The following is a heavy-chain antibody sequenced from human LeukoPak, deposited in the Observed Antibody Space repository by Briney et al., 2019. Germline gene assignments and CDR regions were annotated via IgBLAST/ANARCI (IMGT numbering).Heavy chain of an antibody. D-gene: IGHD3-16*01. CDR1: GFTFNKYW. CDR2: IKEDGSEK. CDR3: ARADYDYVWGSYSTPDY. Sequence: GGSLRLSCGASGFTFNKYWMNWVRQAPGKGLEWVANIKEDGSEKNYVDSVKGRFTISRDNARNSLYLQMSSLRAEDTAVYYCARADYDYVWGSYSTPDYWGQGTLVTVSS. V-gene: IGHV3-7*01. J-gene: IGHJ4*02.